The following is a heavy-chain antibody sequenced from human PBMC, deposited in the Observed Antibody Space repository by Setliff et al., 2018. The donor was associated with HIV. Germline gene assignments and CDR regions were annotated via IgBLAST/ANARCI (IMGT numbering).Heavy chain of an antibody. Sequence: ASVKVSCKASGYTFTDYYIHWVRQAPGQGLEWMGWIYPNTGGTNYAQKFQGRVTMTRDASISTAYMELSRLRSDDTAVYYCARPTTADWGQGTMVTVSS. CDR3: ARPTTAD. CDR1: GYTFTDYY. D-gene: IGHD4-17*01. CDR2: IYPNTGGT. V-gene: IGHV1-2*02. J-gene: IGHJ4*02.